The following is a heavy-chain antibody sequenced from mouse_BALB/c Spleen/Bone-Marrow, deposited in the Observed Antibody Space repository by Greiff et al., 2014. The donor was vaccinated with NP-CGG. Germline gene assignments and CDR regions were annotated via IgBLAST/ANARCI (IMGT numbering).Heavy chain of an antibody. D-gene: IGHD3-1*01. Sequence: QVQLKESGPGLVQPSQSLSITCTVSGFSLSSYGVHWVRQSPGKGLEWLGVIWSGGSTDYNAAFISRLTISKDNSKSQVFFKMTSLQANDTAIYYRARNHRGYYFDYWGQGTTLTVSS. CDR1: GFSLSSYG. CDR2: IWSGGST. CDR3: ARNHRGYYFDY. J-gene: IGHJ2*01. V-gene: IGHV2-2*02.